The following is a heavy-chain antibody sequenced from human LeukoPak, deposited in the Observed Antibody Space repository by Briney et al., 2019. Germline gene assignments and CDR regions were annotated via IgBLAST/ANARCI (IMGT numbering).Heavy chain of an antibody. CDR3: ARDSNWNDYFDY. D-gene: IGHD1-1*01. CDR2: ISSSSSCI. CDR1: GFTFSSYS. V-gene: IGHV3-21*01. J-gene: IGHJ4*02. Sequence: GGSLRLSCAASGFTFSSYSMNWVRQAPGKGLEWVSSISSSSSCIYYADSVEGRFTIPRDNAKNSLYLQMNSLRAEDTAVYYCARDSNWNDYFDYWGQGTLVTVSS.